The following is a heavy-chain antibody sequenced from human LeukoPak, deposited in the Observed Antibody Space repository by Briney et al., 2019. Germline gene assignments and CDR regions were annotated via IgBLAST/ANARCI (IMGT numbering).Heavy chain of an antibody. V-gene: IGHV3-23*01. Sequence: GGSLRLSCAVSGLTFSRYAMSWGRQAPGKGLEWVSAISESGSGTYYADSVKGRFTISRDNSKDTLSLQMNSLRAEDTAVYYCAKDIAQGYTFGSIEQGYWGQGTLVTVSS. J-gene: IGHJ4*02. CDR1: GLTFSRYA. D-gene: IGHD5-18*01. CDR3: AKDIAQGYTFGSIEQGY. CDR2: ISESGSGT.